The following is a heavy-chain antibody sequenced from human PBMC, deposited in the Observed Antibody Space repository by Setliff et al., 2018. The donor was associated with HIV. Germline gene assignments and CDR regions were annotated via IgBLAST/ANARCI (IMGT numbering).Heavy chain of an antibody. CDR3: ARGGSNSWSPFDY. D-gene: IGHD6-13*01. Sequence: LRLSCAASGFTFSGYWMHWVRQAPGKGLVWVSRINSDGSSTTYADSVKGRFTISRDNAKNTLYLQMNSLRAEDTAVYYCARGGSNSWSPFDYWGQGTLVTVSS. CDR1: GFTFSGYW. CDR2: INSDGSST. J-gene: IGHJ4*02. V-gene: IGHV3-74*01.